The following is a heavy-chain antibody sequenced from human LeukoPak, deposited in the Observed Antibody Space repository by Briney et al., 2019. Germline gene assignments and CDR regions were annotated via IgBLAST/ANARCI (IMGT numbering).Heavy chain of an antibody. D-gene: IGHD3-10*01. CDR2: ISYDGSNK. V-gene: IGHV3-30*18. CDR1: GFTFSSYG. J-gene: IGHJ4*02. CDR3: AKDRDYYGSGSYLTPGDY. Sequence: GGSPRLSCAASGFTFSSYGMHWVRQAPGKGLEWVAVISYDGSNKYYADSVKGRFTISRDNSKNTLYLQMNSLRAEDTAVYYCAKDRDYYGSGSYLTPGDYWGQGTLVTVSS.